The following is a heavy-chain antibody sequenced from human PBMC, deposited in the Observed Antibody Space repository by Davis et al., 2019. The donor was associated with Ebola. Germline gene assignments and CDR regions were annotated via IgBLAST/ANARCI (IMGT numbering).Heavy chain of an antibody. CDR2: INHSGST. D-gene: IGHD5-24*01. CDR1: GGSISGYY. J-gene: IGHJ4*02. Sequence: SETLSLTCTVSGGSISGYYWSWIRQPPGKGLEWIGEINHSGSTNYNPSLKSRVTISVDTSKNQFSLKLSSVTAADTAVYYCARGAQMARFDYWGQGTLVTVSS. CDR3: ARGAQMARFDY. V-gene: IGHV4-34*01.